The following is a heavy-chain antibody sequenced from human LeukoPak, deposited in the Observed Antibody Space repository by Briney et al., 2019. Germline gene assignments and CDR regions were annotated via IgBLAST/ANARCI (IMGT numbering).Heavy chain of an antibody. CDR3: AREYVYSSGWWDY. Sequence: ASVKVSCKASGYTFTDYYIHWVRQAPGQGLEWMGWINSNSGGTNYGQKFQGRVTMTRDTSISTAYMELSRLRSDDTAVYYCAREYVYSSGWWDYWGQGTLVTVSS. CDR1: GYTFTDYY. V-gene: IGHV1-2*02. J-gene: IGHJ4*02. D-gene: IGHD6-19*01. CDR2: INSNSGGT.